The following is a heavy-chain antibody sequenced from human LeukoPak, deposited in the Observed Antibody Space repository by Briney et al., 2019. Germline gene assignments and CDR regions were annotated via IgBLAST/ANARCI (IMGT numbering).Heavy chain of an antibody. Sequence: GGSLRLSCAASGFNFRNYVMSWVRQAPGKGLEWVATISGSTGSGGNTYYADSVKGRFTISRDNSKNTLYQQMHSLRAEDTAVYYCLRGGWGSLLDYWGQGTLVTVSS. CDR3: LRGGWGSLLDY. J-gene: IGHJ4*02. V-gene: IGHV3-23*01. D-gene: IGHD6-19*01. CDR1: GFNFRNYV. CDR2: ISGSTGSGGNT.